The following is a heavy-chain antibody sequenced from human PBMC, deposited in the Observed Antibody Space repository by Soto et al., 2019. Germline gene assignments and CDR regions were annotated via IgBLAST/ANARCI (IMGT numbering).Heavy chain of an antibody. V-gene: IGHV3-53*01. CDR1: GFTVSSNY. J-gene: IGHJ6*02. Sequence: ESGGGLIQPGGSLRLSCAASGFTVSSNYMSWVRQAPGKGLEWVSVIYSGGSTYYADSVKGRFTISRDNSKNTLYLQMNSLRDEDTAVYYCARDCSSTSCYKGGNYYYYGMDVWGQGTTVTVSS. CDR2: IYSGGST. CDR3: ARDCSSTSCYKGGNYYYYGMDV. D-gene: IGHD2-2*02.